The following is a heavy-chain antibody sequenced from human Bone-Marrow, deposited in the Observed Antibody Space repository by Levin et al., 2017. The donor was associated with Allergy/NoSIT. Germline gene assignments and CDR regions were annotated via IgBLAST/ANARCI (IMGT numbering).Heavy chain of an antibody. J-gene: IGHJ6*03. Sequence: SVKVSCKASGGTFSSYAISWVRQAPGQGLEWMGGIIPIFGTANYAQKFQGRVTITADKSTSTAYMELSSLRSEDTAVYYCASSSMVVPGYYYYMDVWGKGTTVTVSS. D-gene: IGHD3-10*01. V-gene: IGHV1-69*06. CDR1: GGTFSSYA. CDR3: ASSSMVVPGYYYYMDV. CDR2: IIPIFGTA.